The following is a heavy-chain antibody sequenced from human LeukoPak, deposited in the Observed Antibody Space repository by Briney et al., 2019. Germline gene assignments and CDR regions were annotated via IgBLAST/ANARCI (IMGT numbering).Heavy chain of an antibody. V-gene: IGHV3-48*03. Sequence: GGSLRLSCAASGFIFSNYEMNWVRQAPGKGLEWVSHINRGGGTAYYVDSVRGRFTISRDNTKNALYLQMNSLRAEDTAVYYCARNRGDPSYFDYWGQGTLVTVSS. D-gene: IGHD4-17*01. CDR2: INRGGGTA. CDR3: ARNRGDPSYFDY. CDR1: GFIFSNYE. J-gene: IGHJ4*02.